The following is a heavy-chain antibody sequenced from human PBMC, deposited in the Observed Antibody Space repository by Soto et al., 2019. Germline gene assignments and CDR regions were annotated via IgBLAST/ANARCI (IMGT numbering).Heavy chain of an antibody. CDR1: GGTFSSYT. J-gene: IGHJ4*02. CDR3: AATLIRVDMLTGEARDN. D-gene: IGHD3-9*01. CDR2: IIPILGIA. V-gene: IGHV1-69*02. Sequence: SVKASSKASGGTFSSYTISWVRQAPGQGLEWMGRIIPILGIANYAQKFQGRVTITADKSTSTAYMELSSLRSEDTAVYYCAATLIRVDMLTGEARDNWGQGTLVTVSS.